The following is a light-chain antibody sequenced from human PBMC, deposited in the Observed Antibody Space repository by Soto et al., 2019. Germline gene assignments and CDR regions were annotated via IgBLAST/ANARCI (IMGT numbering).Light chain of an antibody. CDR2: DTS. J-gene: IGKJ5*01. V-gene: IGKV3-11*01. CDR3: QKRSNWPIT. Sequence: EVVLQQSRGTLCWSRGKSSPLSGRASQSVSNFLAWYQQKPGQAHRLLIYDTSNRATGIPARFSGSGSGTDFTLTINNLDPEEFTVYYCQKRSNWPITVGEGTRLEIK. CDR1: QSVSNF.